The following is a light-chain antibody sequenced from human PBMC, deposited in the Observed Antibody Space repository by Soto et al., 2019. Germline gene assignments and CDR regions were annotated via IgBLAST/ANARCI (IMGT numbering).Light chain of an antibody. J-gene: IGLJ7*01. CDR3: GTWDSGLGAVV. V-gene: IGLV1-51*01. Sequence: QSVLTQPPSVSAAPGQKVTISCSGSSSNIGNNYVSWYQQLPGTAPKLLIYDNNNRPSGIPDRFSGSKSGTSATLGITGLQTGDEANYYCGTWDSGLGAVVFGGGTQLTVL. CDR2: DNN. CDR1: SSNIGNNY.